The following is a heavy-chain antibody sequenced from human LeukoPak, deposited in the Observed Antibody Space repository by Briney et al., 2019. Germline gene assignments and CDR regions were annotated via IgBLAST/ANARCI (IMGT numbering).Heavy chain of an antibody. CDR3: ARDHYCSSTSCYTIFDY. Sequence: ASVKVSCKASGDTFTGYYMHWVRQAPGQGLEWMGWINPNSGGTNYAQKFQGRVTMTRDTSISTAYMELSRLRSDDTAVYYCARDHYCSSTSCYTIFDYWGQGTLVTVSS. V-gene: IGHV1-2*02. J-gene: IGHJ4*02. D-gene: IGHD2-2*02. CDR1: GDTFTGYY. CDR2: INPNSGGT.